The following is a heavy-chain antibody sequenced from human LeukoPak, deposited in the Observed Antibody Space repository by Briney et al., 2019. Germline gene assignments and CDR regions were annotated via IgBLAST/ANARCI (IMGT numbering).Heavy chain of an antibody. CDR2: IYYSGST. Sequence: SETLSLTCTVSGGSVSSGSYYWSWIRQPPGKGLEWIGYIYYSGSTNYNPSLMSRVTISVDTSKNQFSLKLSSVTAADTAVYYCASHLYDFWSGSPYYFDYWGQGTLVTVSS. CDR3: ASHLYDFWSGSPYYFDY. J-gene: IGHJ4*02. CDR1: GGSVSSGSYY. V-gene: IGHV4-61*01. D-gene: IGHD3-3*01.